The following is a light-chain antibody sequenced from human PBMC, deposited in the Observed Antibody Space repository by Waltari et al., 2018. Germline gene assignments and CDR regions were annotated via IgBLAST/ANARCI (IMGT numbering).Light chain of an antibody. J-gene: IGKJ1*01. Sequence: IQMTQSLSTLSASVGDRFTITCRASQSISSWLAWYQQKPGTAPKLLINKASSLESGVPSRFSGSGSGTEFTLTISSLQPDDFATYYCQQYNSYSRAFGQGTKVEIK. CDR2: KAS. CDR1: QSISSW. CDR3: QQYNSYSRA. V-gene: IGKV1-5*03.